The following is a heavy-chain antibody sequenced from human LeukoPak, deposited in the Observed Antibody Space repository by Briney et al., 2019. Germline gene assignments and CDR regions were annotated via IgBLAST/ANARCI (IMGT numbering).Heavy chain of an antibody. CDR3: ARAGYTISSYRFDY. V-gene: IGHV4-4*07. CDR1: GGSINSYW. CDR2: IYTTGMT. J-gene: IGHJ4*02. D-gene: IGHD3-16*02. Sequence: SETLSLTCSVSGGSINSYWWSWIRQPAGKGLEFIGRIYTTGMTNYNPSLKSRVSMSVDTSKNQFSLELRSVAAADTAVYFCARAGYTISSYRFDYWGQGALVTVSS.